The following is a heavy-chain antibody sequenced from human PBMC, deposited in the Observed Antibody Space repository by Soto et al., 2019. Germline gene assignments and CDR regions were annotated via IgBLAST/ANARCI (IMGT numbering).Heavy chain of an antibody. D-gene: IGHD3-3*01. CDR2: INPSGGST. CDR1: GYTFTSYY. Sequence: ASVKVSCKASGYTFTSYYMHWVRQAPGQGLEWMGIINPSGGSTSYAQKFQGRVTMTRDTSTSTVYMELSSLRSEDTAVYYCARDWELQAYYDFWSGYYTHYYGMDVWGQGTTVTVSS. CDR3: ARDWELQAYYDFWSGYYTHYYGMDV. V-gene: IGHV1-46*01. J-gene: IGHJ6*02.